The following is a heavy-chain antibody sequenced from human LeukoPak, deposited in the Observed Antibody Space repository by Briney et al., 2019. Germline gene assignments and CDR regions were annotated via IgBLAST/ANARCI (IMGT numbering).Heavy chain of an antibody. CDR2: INHSGST. J-gene: IGHJ4*02. CDR3: ARRSTTVTRNSRFQFDY. V-gene: IGHV4-34*01. CDR1: GGSFSGYY. Sequence: PSETLSLTCAVYGGSFSGYYWSWIRQPPGKGLEWIGEINHSGSTNYNPSLKSRVTISVDTSKNQFSLKLSSVTAADTAVYYCARRSTTVTRNSRFQFDYWGQGGLVTVSS. D-gene: IGHD4-17*01.